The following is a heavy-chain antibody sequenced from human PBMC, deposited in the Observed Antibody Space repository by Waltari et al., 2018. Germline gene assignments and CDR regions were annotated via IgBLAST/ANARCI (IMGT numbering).Heavy chain of an antibody. D-gene: IGHD2-21*02. J-gene: IGHJ4*02. V-gene: IGHV3-66*02. CDR1: GFTVSSNY. Sequence: EVQLVESGGGLVQPGGSLRLSCAASGFTVSSNYMSWVRQAPGKGLAWGSVIYSGGSTYYADSVKGRFTISRDNSKNTLYRQMNSLRAEDTAVYYCARWAIVVVTATKSRYFDYWGQGTLVTVSS. CDR2: IYSGGST. CDR3: ARWAIVVVTATKSRYFDY.